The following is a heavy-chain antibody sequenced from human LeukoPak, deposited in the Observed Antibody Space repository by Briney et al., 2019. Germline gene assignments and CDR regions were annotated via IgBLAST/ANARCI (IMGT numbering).Heavy chain of an antibody. Sequence: PGGSLRLSCAASGFTFSSYAMSWVRQAPGKGLEWVSAISGSGGSTYYADSAKGRFTISRDNSKNTLYLQMNSLRAEDTAVHYCAKETRGYYDFWSVYQTALDYWGQGTLVTVSS. V-gene: IGHV3-23*01. D-gene: IGHD3-3*01. CDR2: ISGSGGST. CDR3: AKETRGYYDFWSVYQTALDY. CDR1: GFTFSSYA. J-gene: IGHJ4*02.